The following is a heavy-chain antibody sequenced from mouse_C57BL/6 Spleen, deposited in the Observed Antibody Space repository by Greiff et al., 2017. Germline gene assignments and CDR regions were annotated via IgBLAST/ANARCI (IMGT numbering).Heavy chain of an antibody. D-gene: IGHD1-1*01. J-gene: IGHJ4*01. Sequence: QVQLQQPGAELVRPGSSVKLSCKASGYTFTSYWMDWVKQRPGQGLEWIGNIYPSDSGTHYNQKFKDKATLTVDKSSSTAYMQLSSLTSADSAVYYCAREATVVAHYAMDYWGQGTSVTVSS. V-gene: IGHV1-61*01. CDR3: AREATVVAHYAMDY. CDR1: GYTFTSYW. CDR2: IYPSDSGT.